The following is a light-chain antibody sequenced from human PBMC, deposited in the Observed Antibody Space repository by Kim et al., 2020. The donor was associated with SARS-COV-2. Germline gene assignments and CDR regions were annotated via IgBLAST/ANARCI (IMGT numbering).Light chain of an antibody. Sequence: GQSVTITCTGTTSDVVGYSYVPWYQHHPGKAPKLMISEVTKRPSGVPDRFSGSKSGNTASLTVSGLQAEDEADYYCSSYAGSNTVIFGGGTRLTV. J-gene: IGLJ2*01. CDR1: TSDVVGYSY. V-gene: IGLV2-8*01. CDR2: EVT. CDR3: SSYAGSNTVI.